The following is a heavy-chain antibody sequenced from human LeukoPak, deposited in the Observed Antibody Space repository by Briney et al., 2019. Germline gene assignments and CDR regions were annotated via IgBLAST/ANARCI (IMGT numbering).Heavy chain of an antibody. CDR1: AYTFTSYY. V-gene: IGHV1-46*01. CDR2: INPSGGST. Sequence: ASVKVSCKASAYTFTSYYMHWVRQAPGQGLEWMGIINPSGGSTSYAQKFQGRVTMTRDTSTSTVYMELSSLRSEDTAVYYCARRSSGYDLDYWGQGTLVTVSS. CDR3: ARRSSGYDLDY. J-gene: IGHJ4*02. D-gene: IGHD5-12*01.